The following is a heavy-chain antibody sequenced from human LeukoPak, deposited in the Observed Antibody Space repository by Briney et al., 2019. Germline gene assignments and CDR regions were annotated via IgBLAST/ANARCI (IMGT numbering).Heavy chain of an antibody. V-gene: IGHV4-39*07. D-gene: IGHD3-10*01. Sequence: SETLSLTCTVSGGFISSSSYYWGWIRQPPGKGLEWIGSIYYTGSTYYNPSLKSRVTISVDTSNYQFSLKVSFVTAADTAVYYCAVFSPSHYFGSGSFIDPWGQGTLVTVSS. CDR3: AVFSPSHYFGSGSFIDP. CDR2: IYYTGST. J-gene: IGHJ5*02. CDR1: GGFISSSSYY.